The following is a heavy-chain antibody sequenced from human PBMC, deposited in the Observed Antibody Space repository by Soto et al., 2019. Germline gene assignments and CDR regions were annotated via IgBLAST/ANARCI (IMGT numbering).Heavy chain of an antibody. Sequence: ASVKVSCKASGYTFTSYDINWVRQATGQGLEWMGWMNPNSGNTGYAQKFQGRVTMTRNTSISTAYMELSSLRSEDTAVYYCARALVGGVYYYYYYMDVWGKGTTVTVSS. J-gene: IGHJ6*03. D-gene: IGHD3-9*01. V-gene: IGHV1-8*01. CDR2: MNPNSGNT. CDR1: GYTFTSYD. CDR3: ARALVGGVYYYYYYMDV.